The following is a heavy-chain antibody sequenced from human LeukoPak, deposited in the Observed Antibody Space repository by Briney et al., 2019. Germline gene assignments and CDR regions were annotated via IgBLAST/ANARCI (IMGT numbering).Heavy chain of an antibody. Sequence: SETLSLTCTVSGGSISSYYWSWIRQPPGKGLKWIGYIYYSGSTNYNPSLKSRVTISVDTSKNQFSLKLSSVTAADTAVYYCARDRSYYDFWSGSRVYYYYGMDVWGQGTTVTVSS. CDR2: IYYSGST. CDR1: GGSISSYY. D-gene: IGHD3-3*01. CDR3: ARDRSYYDFWSGSRVYYYYGMDV. J-gene: IGHJ6*02. V-gene: IGHV4-59*01.